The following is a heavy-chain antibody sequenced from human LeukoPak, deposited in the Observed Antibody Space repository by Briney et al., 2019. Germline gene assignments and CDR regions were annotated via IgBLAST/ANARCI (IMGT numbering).Heavy chain of an antibody. J-gene: IGHJ4*02. Sequence: SETLSLTCTVSGGSISSYYWSWIRQPPGKGLEWIGYIYYSGSTNYNPSLKSRVTISVDTSKNQFSLRLSSVNAADTAVYYCARDILATSIAAPYYWGQGTLVTVSS. D-gene: IGHD6-13*01. CDR1: GGSISSYY. CDR2: IYYSGST. V-gene: IGHV4-59*12. CDR3: ARDILATSIAAPYY.